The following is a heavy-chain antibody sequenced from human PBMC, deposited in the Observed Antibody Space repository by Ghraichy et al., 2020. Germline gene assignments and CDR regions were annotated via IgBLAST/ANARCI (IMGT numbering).Heavy chain of an antibody. D-gene: IGHD6-13*01. CDR2: IYPGDSDT. CDR3: ARQGGVSSSRGVLDI. V-gene: IGHV5-51*01. Sequence: GESLNISCKGSGYSFTGYWIGWVRQMPGKGLEWMGIIYPGDSDTRYSPSFQGQVTISADKSISTAYLQWSSLKASDTAMYYCARQGGVSSSRGVLDIWGQGTMVTVSS. CDR1: GYSFTGYW. J-gene: IGHJ3*02.